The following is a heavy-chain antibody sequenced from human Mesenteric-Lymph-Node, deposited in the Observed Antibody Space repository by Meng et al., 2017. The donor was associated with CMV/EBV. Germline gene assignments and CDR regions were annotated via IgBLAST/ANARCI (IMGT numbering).Heavy chain of an antibody. D-gene: IGHD3-22*01. CDR3: ARGGRVYYDSSGYYPYYYYYGMDV. Sequence: SVKVSCKASGGTFSSYAISWVRQAPGQGLEWMGGIIPIFGTANYAQKFQGRVTITTDESTSTDYMELSSLRSEDTAVYYCARGGRVYYDSSGYYPYYYYYGMDVWGQGTTVTVSS. J-gene: IGHJ6*02. V-gene: IGHV1-69*05. CDR2: IIPIFGTA. CDR1: GGTFSSYA.